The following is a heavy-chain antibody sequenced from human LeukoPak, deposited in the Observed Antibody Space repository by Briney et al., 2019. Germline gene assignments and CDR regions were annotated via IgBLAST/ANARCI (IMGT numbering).Heavy chain of an antibody. CDR2: ISSSGSTI. D-gene: IGHD2-2*01. CDR1: GFTFSSYE. J-gene: IGHJ5*02. V-gene: IGHV3-48*03. CDR3: ARDSLVDNGEANWFDP. Sequence: PGGSPRLSCAASGFTFSSYEMNWVRQAPGKGLEWVPYISSSGSTIYYADSVKGRFTISRDNAKNSLYLQMNSLRAEDTAVYYCARDSLVDNGEANWFDPWGQGTLVTVSS.